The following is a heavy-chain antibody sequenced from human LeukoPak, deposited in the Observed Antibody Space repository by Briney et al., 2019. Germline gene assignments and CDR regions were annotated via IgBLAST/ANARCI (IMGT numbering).Heavy chain of an antibody. CDR1: GYTFTSYG. CDR2: ISAYNGNT. Sequence: ASVKVSCKASGYTFTSYGISSVRQTPGQGLEWMGWISAYNGNTNNAQKLQGRVTMTTDTSTSTAYMELRSVRSDDTAVYYCARVWAVVVPAAIDYYYYMDVWGKGTTVTVSS. CDR3: ARVWAVVVPAAIDYYYYMDV. J-gene: IGHJ6*03. D-gene: IGHD2-2*02. V-gene: IGHV1-18*01.